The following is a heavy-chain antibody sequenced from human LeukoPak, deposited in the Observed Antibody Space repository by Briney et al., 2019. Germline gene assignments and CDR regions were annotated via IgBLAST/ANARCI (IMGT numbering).Heavy chain of an antibody. CDR1: GGIFNNYA. Sequence: SVKVSCKASGGIFNNYAFSWVRQAPGQGLEWMGVIIPFFGTANYAQKFQGGVTITADDSASTAYMELNSLRSEDTAVYFCARGRGYTYGRRGDFDYWGQGTLVTVSS. V-gene: IGHV1-69*13. CDR2: IIPFFGTA. CDR3: ARGRGYTYGRRGDFDY. J-gene: IGHJ4*02. D-gene: IGHD5-18*01.